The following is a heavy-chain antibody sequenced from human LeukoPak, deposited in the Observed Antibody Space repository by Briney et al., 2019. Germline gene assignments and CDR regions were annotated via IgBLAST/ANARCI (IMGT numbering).Heavy chain of an antibody. Sequence: PGGSLRLSCAASGFTFSEYSMSWVRQAPGKGLEWVSNIRSNGRDTYYTDSVKGRFTISRDNSKNTLYPEMNSLRAEDTAVYYCAKGGYTTCFDPWGQGTLVTVSS. J-gene: IGHJ5*02. D-gene: IGHD2-15*01. CDR3: AKGGYTTCFDP. V-gene: IGHV3-23*01. CDR2: IRSNGRDT. CDR1: GFTFSEYS.